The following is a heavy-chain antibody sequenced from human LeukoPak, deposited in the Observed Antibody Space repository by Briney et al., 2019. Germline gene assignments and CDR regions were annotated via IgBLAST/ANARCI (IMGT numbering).Heavy chain of an antibody. CDR2: IWHDGTNK. Sequence: GGSLRLSCTTSGFTFSTYVMHWVRQAPGKGLEWVAVIWHDGTNKDYGDSVKGRFTISRDNSKNTLYLQMNNLRAEDSAVYYCAKVKGDWNDVYYYMGVWGNGTTVIVSS. CDR3: AKVKGDWNDVYYYMGV. J-gene: IGHJ6*03. D-gene: IGHD1-1*01. V-gene: IGHV3-33*06. CDR1: GFTFSTYV.